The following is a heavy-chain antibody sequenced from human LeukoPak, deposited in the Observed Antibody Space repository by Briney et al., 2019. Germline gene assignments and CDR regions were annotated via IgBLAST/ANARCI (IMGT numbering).Heavy chain of an antibody. CDR1: GFTFSSFG. V-gene: IGHV3-30*02. Sequence: PGGSLRLSCAASGFTFSSFGMHWVRQAPGQGPEWVAFILYDGTNKYYADSVKGRFTISRDNAKNSLYLQMNSLRAEDTAVYYCARDALHSSSWPGWFDPWGQGTLVTVSS. CDR2: ILYDGTNK. J-gene: IGHJ5*02. D-gene: IGHD6-13*01. CDR3: ARDALHSSSWPGWFDP.